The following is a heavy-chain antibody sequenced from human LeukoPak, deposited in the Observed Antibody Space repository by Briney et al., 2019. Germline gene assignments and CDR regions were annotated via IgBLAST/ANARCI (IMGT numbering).Heavy chain of an antibody. J-gene: IGHJ3*01. CDR1: GFTFSSYG. CDR3: AKDRTFRFDYVGGTYNDAFDV. CDR2: ISYDGTNK. D-gene: IGHD3-16*01. V-gene: IGHV3-30*18. Sequence: GRSLRLSCAASGFTFSSYGMHWVRQAPGRGLEWVAVISYDGTNKYYADSVKGRFTISRDNSKNTLYLQMNSLGAEDTAVYYCAKDRTFRFDYVGGTYNDAFDVWGQGTMVIVSS.